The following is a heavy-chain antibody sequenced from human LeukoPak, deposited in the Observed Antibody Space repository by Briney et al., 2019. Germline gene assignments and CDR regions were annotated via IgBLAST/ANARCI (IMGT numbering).Heavy chain of an antibody. V-gene: IGHV1-18*01. Sequence: ASVKVSCMASGYTFTRYGISWVRQAAGQGHEWMGWISAYNGNTNYAQKIQGRVTMTTDTSTTTAYMGLRSLRSNDPAVYLRARAVGASDDIVVVPAAKAAFDIWGQGTMVTVSS. CDR3: ARAVGASDDIVVVPAAKAAFDI. CDR1: GYTFTRYG. CDR2: ISAYNGNT. J-gene: IGHJ3*02. D-gene: IGHD2-2*01.